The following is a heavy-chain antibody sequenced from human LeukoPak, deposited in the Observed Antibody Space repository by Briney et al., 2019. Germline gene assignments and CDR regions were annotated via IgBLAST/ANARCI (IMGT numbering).Heavy chain of an antibody. CDR3: ARGDPYGDYIHFDY. D-gene: IGHD4-17*01. CDR2: IYYSGST. V-gene: IGHV4-61*01. CDR1: GGSVSSGSYY. Sequence: SETLSLTCTVSGGSVSSGSYYWSWIRQPPGKGLEWIGYIYYSGSTNYNPSLKSRVTISVDTSKNQFPLKLSSVTAADTAVYYCARGDPYGDYIHFDYWGQGTLVTVSS. J-gene: IGHJ4*02.